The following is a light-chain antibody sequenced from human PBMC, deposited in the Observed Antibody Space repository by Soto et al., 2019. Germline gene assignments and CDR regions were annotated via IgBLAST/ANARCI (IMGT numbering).Light chain of an antibody. Sequence: EIVLTQSPVTLSLSPGERATLSCRASQSINNYLAWYQQKPGQPPRLLIYDASNRATAIPVRFSGSGSGTDFTLTVSSLEPEDSGVYYWQYRDIWPPGATFGGGTKVEIK. CDR3: QYRDIWPPGAT. CDR1: QSINNY. CDR2: DAS. J-gene: IGKJ4*01. V-gene: IGKV3-11*01.